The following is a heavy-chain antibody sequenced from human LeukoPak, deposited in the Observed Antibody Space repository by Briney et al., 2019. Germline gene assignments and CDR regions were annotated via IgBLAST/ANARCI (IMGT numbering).Heavy chain of an antibody. CDR1: GGSISSYY. CDR3: ARDRLRYFDWFLT. Sequence: PSETLSLTCTVSGGSISSYYWSWIRQPPGKGLEWIGYIYYSGSTNYNPSLKSRVTISVDTSKNQFSLKLISVTAADTAVYYCARDRLRYFDWFLTWGQGTLVTVSS. D-gene: IGHD3-9*01. V-gene: IGHV4-59*12. J-gene: IGHJ4*02. CDR2: IYYSGST.